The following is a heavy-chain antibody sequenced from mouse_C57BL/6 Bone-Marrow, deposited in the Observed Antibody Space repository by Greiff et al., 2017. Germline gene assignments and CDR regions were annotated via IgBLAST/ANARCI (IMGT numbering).Heavy chain of an antibody. CDR1: GYTFTSYW. CDR2: INPSSGYT. CDR3: AREAVTHYYAMDY. J-gene: IGHJ4*01. Sequence: QVQLQQSGAELAKPGASVKLSCKASGYTFTSYWMHWVKQRPGQGLEWIGYINPSSGYTKYNQKFKDKATLTAGKSSSTAYMQLSSLTYEDSAVYYCAREAVTHYYAMDYWGQGTSVTVSS. V-gene: IGHV1-7*01. D-gene: IGHD2-5*01.